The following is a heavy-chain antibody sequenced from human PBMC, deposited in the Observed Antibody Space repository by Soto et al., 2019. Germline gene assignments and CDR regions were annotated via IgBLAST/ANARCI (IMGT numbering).Heavy chain of an antibody. V-gene: IGHV1-69*06. CDR3: ASLEGYDILTRYYNGFDY. CDR1: GGTFSSYA. CDR2: IIPIFGTA. Sequence: SVKVSCKASGGTFSSYAISWVRQAPGQGLEWMGGIIPIFGTANYAQKFQGRVTITADKSTSTAYMELSSLRSEDTALYYCASLEGYDILTRYYNGFDYWAQGTLVTVSS. J-gene: IGHJ4*02. D-gene: IGHD3-9*01.